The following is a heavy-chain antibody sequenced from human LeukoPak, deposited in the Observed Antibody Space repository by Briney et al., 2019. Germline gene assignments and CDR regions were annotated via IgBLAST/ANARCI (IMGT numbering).Heavy chain of an antibody. CDR2: IYSGGTT. D-gene: IGHD4-23*01. Sequence: GGSLRLSCAASGFTVSSNYMSWVRQAPGKGLEWVSVIYSGGTTYYADSVKGRFTISRDNSKNTVYLQMNSLRAEDTAAYYCARSTVVTPFDPWGQGTLVTVSS. CDR3: ARSTVVTPFDP. V-gene: IGHV3-53*01. CDR1: GFTVSSNY. J-gene: IGHJ5*02.